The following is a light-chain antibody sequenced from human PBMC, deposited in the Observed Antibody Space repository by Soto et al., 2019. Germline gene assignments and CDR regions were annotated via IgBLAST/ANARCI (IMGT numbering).Light chain of an antibody. CDR3: QQYNDWPQT. CDR1: QSFRGL. J-gene: IGKJ1*01. CDR2: DAY. Sequence: EVVLTQSPVTLSLSPGERATLSCRASQSFRGLLAWYQQKPGQAPRLLIYDAYNRATGIPARFSGSGSGTEFTLTISSLQSEDFAVYYCQQYNDWPQTLGQGTKVDIK. V-gene: IGKV3-15*01.